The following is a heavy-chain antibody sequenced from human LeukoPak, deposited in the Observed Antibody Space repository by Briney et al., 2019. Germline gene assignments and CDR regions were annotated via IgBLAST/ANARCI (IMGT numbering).Heavy chain of an antibody. CDR1: GYTFTSYG. V-gene: IGHV1-18*01. CDR3: AREASTTWPNWFDP. J-gene: IGHJ5*02. D-gene: IGHD1-14*01. Sequence: ASVKVSCKASGYTFTSYGISWVRQAPGQGLERMGWISAYNGNTNYAQKLQGRVTMTTDTSTSTAYMELRSLRSDDTAVYYCAREASTTWPNWFDPWGQGTLVTVSS. CDR2: ISAYNGNT.